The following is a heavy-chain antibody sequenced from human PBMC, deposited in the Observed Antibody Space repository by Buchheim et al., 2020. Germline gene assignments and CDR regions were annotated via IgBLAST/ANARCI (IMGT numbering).Heavy chain of an antibody. Sequence: QVQLQESGPGLVKPSETLSLTCTVSDGSISEYYWTWIRLPPGKGLEWIGYIYSSGITTYNPSLKSRVTMSVDTSKNQFSLKLTSVTAADTAVYYCTRGIAADTGWFDPWGQGTL. D-gene: IGHD6-13*01. CDR2: IYSSGIT. J-gene: IGHJ5*02. CDR3: TRGIAADTGWFDP. V-gene: IGHV4-59*01. CDR1: DGSISEYY.